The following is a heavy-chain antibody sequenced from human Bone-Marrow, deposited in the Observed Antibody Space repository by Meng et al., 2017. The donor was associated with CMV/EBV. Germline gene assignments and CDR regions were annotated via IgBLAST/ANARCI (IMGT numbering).Heavy chain of an antibody. CDR2: IYYSGTT. J-gene: IGHJ4*02. D-gene: IGHD3-9*01. CDR3: ARDSARIQTGTDY. CDR1: GGSMRIRDYY. V-gene: IGHV4-39*07. Sequence: VSGGSMRIRDYYWAWIRQPPGRGLEWIGSIYYSGTTYYNPSLKSRAIISVDTSKNQFSLRLSSVTAADTAVYYCARDSARIQTGTDYWGQGTLVTVSS.